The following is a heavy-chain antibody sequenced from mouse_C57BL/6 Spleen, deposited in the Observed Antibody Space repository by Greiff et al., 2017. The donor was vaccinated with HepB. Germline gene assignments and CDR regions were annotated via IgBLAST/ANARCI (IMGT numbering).Heavy chain of an antibody. J-gene: IGHJ2*01. CDR2: IDPENGDT. CDR3: TTYYYGSSYDY. CDR1: GFNIKDDY. D-gene: IGHD1-1*01. Sequence: EVQLQQSGAELVRPGASVKLSCTASGFNIKDDYMHWVKQRPEQGLEWIGWIDPENGDTEYASKFQGKAPITADTSSNTAYLQLSSLTSEDTAVYYCTTYYYGSSYDYWGQGTTRTVSS. V-gene: IGHV14-4*01.